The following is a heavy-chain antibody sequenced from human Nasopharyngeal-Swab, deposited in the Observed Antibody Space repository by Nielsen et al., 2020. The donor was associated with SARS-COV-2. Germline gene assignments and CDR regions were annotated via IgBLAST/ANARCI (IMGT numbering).Heavy chain of an antibody. D-gene: IGHD1-26*01. CDR1: GVSISTYY. CDR3: ARRETIVGSFDY. Sequence: GSLRLSCTVSGVSISTYYWSWIRQAPGKGLEWIGYIYYSGSTNYNPSLKSRVTISVDTSKNQFSLKLSSVTAADTAVYYCARRETIVGSFDYWGQGTLVTVSS. J-gene: IGHJ4*02. CDR2: IYYSGST. V-gene: IGHV4-59*08.